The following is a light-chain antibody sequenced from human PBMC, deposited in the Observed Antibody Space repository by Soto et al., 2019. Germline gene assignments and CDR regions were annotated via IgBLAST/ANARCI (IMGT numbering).Light chain of an antibody. CDR3: GSYTSSSTVM. J-gene: IGLJ2*01. CDR1: SSDVGGYNY. Sequence: QSALTQPASVSGSPGQSITISCTGTSSDVGGYNYIYWYKQHAGQAPKFIIYDVRNRHSGVSNRFSGSRSGNTASLTISGLQAEDESDYYCGSYTSSSTVMVGGGTKLTVL. V-gene: IGLV2-14*03. CDR2: DVR.